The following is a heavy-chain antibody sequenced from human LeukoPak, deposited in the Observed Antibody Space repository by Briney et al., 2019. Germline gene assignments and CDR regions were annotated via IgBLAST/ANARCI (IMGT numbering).Heavy chain of an antibody. V-gene: IGHV1-69*05. CDR3: ARGRRYPKMGENWFDP. CDR1: GGTFSSYA. CDR2: IIPIFGTA. D-gene: IGHD3-9*01. Sequence: SVKVSCKASGGTFSSYAISWVRQAPGQGLEWMGGIIPIFGTANYAQKFQGRVTITTDESTSTAYMELSSLRSEDTAVYYCARGRRYPKMGENWFDPWGQGTLVTVSS. J-gene: IGHJ5*02.